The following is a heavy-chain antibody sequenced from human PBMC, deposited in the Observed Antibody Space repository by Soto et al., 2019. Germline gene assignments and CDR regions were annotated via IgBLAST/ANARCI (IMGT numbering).Heavy chain of an antibody. CDR2: ISGSGGST. V-gene: IGHV3-23*01. J-gene: IGHJ6*02. Sequence: GGSLRLSFAASGFTFSSYAMSWVRQAPGKGLEGGSAISGSGGSTYYADSVKGRFTHSRDNSKNTMYLQMNSLRAGDTAVYYCAKGKRSGYCSSTSCYKSYYYYGMDVWGQGTTVTVSS. D-gene: IGHD2-2*02. CDR1: GFTFSSYA. CDR3: AKGKRSGYCSSTSCYKSYYYYGMDV.